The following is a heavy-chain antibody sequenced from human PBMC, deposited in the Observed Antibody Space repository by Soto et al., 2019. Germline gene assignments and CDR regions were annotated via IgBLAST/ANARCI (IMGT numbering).Heavy chain of an antibody. CDR1: DFTLSNAR. CDR2: IKSKVDGETT. Sequence: EVQLVESGGGSVKPGGSLRLSCAVSDFTLSNARMNWVRQAPGKGLEWVGRIKSKVDGETTDYAAPVKGRFTISRDDSKNMLFLQMNSLKSEDTAVYYCSTGGYPSGLDYWGQGTLVTVSS. J-gene: IGHJ4*02. D-gene: IGHD3-10*01. V-gene: IGHV3-15*07. CDR3: STGGYPSGLDY.